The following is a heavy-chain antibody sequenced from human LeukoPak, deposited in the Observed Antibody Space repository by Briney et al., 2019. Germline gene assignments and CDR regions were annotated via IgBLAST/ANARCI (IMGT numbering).Heavy chain of an antibody. Sequence: GGSLRLSCAASGFTFSGYAMSWVRQAPGKGLEWVSSISGSGDSTYYADSVKGRFTISRDNSKNTLYLQMNSLRAEDTAVYYCAKRGTKVLAPYYFDYWGQGTLVTVSS. CDR2: ISGSGDST. CDR3: AKRGTKVLAPYYFDY. J-gene: IGHJ4*02. CDR1: GFTFSGYA. V-gene: IGHV3-23*01. D-gene: IGHD2-8*02.